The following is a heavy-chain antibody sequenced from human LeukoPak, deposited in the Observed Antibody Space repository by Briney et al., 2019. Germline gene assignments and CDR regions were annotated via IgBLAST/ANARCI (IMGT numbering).Heavy chain of an antibody. CDR1: GSSISDYY. Sequence: SETLSLTCTVSGSSISDYYWSWIRQPPGKGLEWSGYVHYRGSTIYNPSLKSRVTILLDTPNKQFSLRLTSVTAADTAVYYCARGTDFQRWGQGTLVTVSS. CDR3: ARGTDFQR. CDR2: VHYRGST. J-gene: IGHJ1*01. V-gene: IGHV4-59*08.